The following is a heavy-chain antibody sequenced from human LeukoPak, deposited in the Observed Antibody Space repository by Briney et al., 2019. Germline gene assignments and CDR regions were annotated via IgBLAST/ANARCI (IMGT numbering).Heavy chain of an antibody. CDR2: INPSGGST. V-gene: IGHV1-46*01. D-gene: IGHD3-22*01. J-gene: IGHJ3*02. CDR1: GYTFTSYY. CDR3: ATARPGYYDSSGPDAFDI. Sequence: ASVKVSCKASGYTFTSYYMHWVRQAPGQGLEWMGIINPSGGSTSYAQKFQGRVTITRDTSTSTVYMELSSLRSEDTAVYYCATARPGYYDSSGPDAFDIWGQGTMVTVSS.